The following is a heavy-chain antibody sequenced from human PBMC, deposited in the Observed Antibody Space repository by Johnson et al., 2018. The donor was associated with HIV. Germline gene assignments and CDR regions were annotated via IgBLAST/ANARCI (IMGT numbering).Heavy chain of an antibody. CDR2: ISYDGSNK. CDR1: GFTFSSYA. J-gene: IGHJ3*01. V-gene: IGHV3-30*04. Sequence: QVQLVESGGGLVQPGGSLRLSCAASGFTFSSYAMHCVRQAPGKGLEWVAVISYDGSNKYYADSVKGRFTISRDNSKNTLYLQMNSLRAEDTALYYCARAKDAAYPYDAFDVWGHGTMVIVSA. CDR3: ARAKDAAYPYDAFDV. D-gene: IGHD2-15*01.